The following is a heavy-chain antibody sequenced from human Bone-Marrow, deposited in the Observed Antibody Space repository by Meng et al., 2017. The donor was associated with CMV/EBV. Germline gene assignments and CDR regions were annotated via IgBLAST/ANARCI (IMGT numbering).Heavy chain of an antibody. CDR2: VNAHSGAT. J-gene: IGHJ5*01. CDR1: GYTFTGYY. V-gene: IGHV1-2*02. Sequence: ASVKVSCKASGYTFTGYYIHWVRQAPGQGLEWMGWVNAHSGATNYTMNFQDRVTMTRDTSTTTAYMDLSRLTSDDTAVYYCARVTDFWSIPWGFAPWGQGTLVTVSS. CDR3: ARVTDFWSIPWGFAP. D-gene: IGHD3-3*01.